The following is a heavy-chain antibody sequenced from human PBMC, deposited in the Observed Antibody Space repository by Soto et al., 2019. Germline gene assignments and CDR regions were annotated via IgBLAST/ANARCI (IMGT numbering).Heavy chain of an antibody. V-gene: IGHV5-51*01. CDR3: AREGAAGTMVRGVPNAFDI. Sequence: GESLKISCKGSGYSFTSYRIGWGGQMPGKKPEWMGIIYPGDSDTRYSPSFQGQVTISADKSISTAYLQWSSLKASDTAMYYCAREGAAGTMVRGVPNAFDIWGQGTTVTVSS. CDR2: IYPGDSDT. J-gene: IGHJ3*02. D-gene: IGHD3-10*01. CDR1: GYSFTSYR.